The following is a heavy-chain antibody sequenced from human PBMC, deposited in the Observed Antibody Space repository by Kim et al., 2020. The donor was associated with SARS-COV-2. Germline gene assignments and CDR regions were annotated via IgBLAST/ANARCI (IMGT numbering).Heavy chain of an antibody. V-gene: IGHV4-39*01. Sequence: YYHPSLKSRVTISVDTSKTQFSLKLSSVTAADTAVYYCARPTIFGVVIGDWGQGTLVTVSS. D-gene: IGHD3-3*01. J-gene: IGHJ4*02. CDR3: ARPTIFGVVIGD.